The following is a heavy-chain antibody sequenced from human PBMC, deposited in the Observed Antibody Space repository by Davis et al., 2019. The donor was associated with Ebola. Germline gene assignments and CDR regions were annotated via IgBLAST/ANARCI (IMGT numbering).Heavy chain of an antibody. V-gene: IGHV5-51*01. CDR2: IYPGDSDT. D-gene: IGHD6-6*01. CDR3: ARHGIAARPRYYYYGMDV. CDR1: GYSFTSYW. Sequence: PGGSLRLSCKGSGYSFTSYWIGWVRQMPGKGLEWMGIIYPGDSDTRYSPSFQGQVTISADKSISTAYLQWSSPKASDTAMYYCARHGIAARPRYYYYGMDVWGQGTTVTVSS. J-gene: IGHJ6*02.